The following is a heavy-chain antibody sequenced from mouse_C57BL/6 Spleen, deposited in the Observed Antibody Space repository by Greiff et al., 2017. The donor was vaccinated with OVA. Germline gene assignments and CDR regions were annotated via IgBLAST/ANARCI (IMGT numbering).Heavy chain of an antibody. J-gene: IGHJ1*03. D-gene: IGHD2-1*01. V-gene: IGHV2-2*01. CDR2: IWSGGST. CDR3: ARTNGNYVYFDV. Sequence: QVQLKESGPGLVQPSQSLSITCTVSGFSLTSYGVHWVRQSPGKGLEWLGVIWSGGSTDYNAAFISRLSISKDNSKSQVFFKMNSLQADDTAIYYCARTNGNYVYFDVWGTGTTVTVSS. CDR1: GFSLTSYG.